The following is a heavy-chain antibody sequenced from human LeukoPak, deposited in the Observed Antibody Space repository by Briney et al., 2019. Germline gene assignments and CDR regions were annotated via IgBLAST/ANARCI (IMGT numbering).Heavy chain of an antibody. J-gene: IGHJ6*03. V-gene: IGHV3-23*01. D-gene: IGHD3-16*01. CDR3: AKLGGQEVHNYYVAV. Sequence: GGYLRLSCAASGFTFSSYAMSWVRQAPGKGLEWVSGIIDNGYITYYANSVRGRFTISRDNSKNTLFLQMNSLRAEDTAVYYCAKLGGQEVHNYYVAVWGKGTTVAVSS. CDR1: GFTFSSYA. CDR2: IIDNGYIT.